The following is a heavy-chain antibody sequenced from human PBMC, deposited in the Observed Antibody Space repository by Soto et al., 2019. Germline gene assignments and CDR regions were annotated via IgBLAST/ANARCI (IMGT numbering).Heavy chain of an antibody. V-gene: IGHV4-34*01. CDR1: GGSFSGYY. D-gene: IGHD3-3*01. Sequence: PSETLSLTCAVYGGSFSGYYWSWIRQPPGKGLEWIGEINHSGSTNYNPSLKSRVTISVDTSKNQFSLKLSSVTAADTAVYYCARGLGSSTIFGYCMDVWGKGTTVTVSS. CDR2: INHSGST. CDR3: ARGLGSSTIFGYCMDV. J-gene: IGHJ6*03.